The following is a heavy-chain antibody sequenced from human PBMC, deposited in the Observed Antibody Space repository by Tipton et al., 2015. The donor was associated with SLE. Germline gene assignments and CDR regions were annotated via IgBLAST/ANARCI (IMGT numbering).Heavy chain of an antibody. V-gene: IGHV3-74*03. CDR1: GFIFSDHW. Sequence: SLRLSCAASGFIFSDHWMHWVRQAPGKGLVWVSRIIYDGSGATYADSLEGRFTISRDNAKKIVYLQMNGLRAEDTAIYYCGRTMVGGRPDACELWGRGTMVTVSS. CDR3: GRTMVGGRPDACEL. J-gene: IGHJ3*01. D-gene: IGHD2-8*01. CDR2: IIYDGSGA.